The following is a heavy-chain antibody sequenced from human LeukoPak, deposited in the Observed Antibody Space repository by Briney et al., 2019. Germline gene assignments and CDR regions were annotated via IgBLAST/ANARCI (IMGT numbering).Heavy chain of an antibody. V-gene: IGHV3-74*01. Sequence: GGSLRLSCAASGFTFSSYWMHWVRQAPGKGLVWVSRINSDGSSTSYADSVKGRFTISRDNSKNTLYLQMNSLRAEDTAVYYCAKYTNGSGFFDYWGQGTLVTVSS. J-gene: IGHJ4*02. CDR2: INSDGSST. D-gene: IGHD6-19*01. CDR1: GFTFSSYW. CDR3: AKYTNGSGFFDY.